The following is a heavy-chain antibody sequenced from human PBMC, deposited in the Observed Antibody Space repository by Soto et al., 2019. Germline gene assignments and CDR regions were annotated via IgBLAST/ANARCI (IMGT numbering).Heavy chain of an antibody. CDR3: GRVGGQLAPGFDC. Sequence: EVQLVESGGGLVKPGGSLRLSCAASGFTFSSYSMNWVRQAPGKGLEWVSSISSSSSYIYYADSVKGRFTISRDNAKHSMYLQMNRLRAEDTAVSYCGRVGGQLAPGFDCGGRGTLVTVSS. D-gene: IGHD6-6*01. V-gene: IGHV3-21*01. J-gene: IGHJ4*02. CDR2: ISSSSSYI. CDR1: GFTFSSYS.